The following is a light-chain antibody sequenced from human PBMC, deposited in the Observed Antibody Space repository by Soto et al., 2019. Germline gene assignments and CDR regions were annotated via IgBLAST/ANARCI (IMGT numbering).Light chain of an antibody. J-gene: IGKJ1*01. Sequence: EIVLTQSPGTLSLSPGARATLSCRASESVGSYLAWYQQKPGQAPRLLISDASNRATGIPARFSGSGSETAFTLTISSLEPGDFAVYFCQQRGNWPWTFGQGTRVDIK. CDR1: ESVGSY. CDR3: QQRGNWPWT. CDR2: DAS. V-gene: IGKV3-11*01.